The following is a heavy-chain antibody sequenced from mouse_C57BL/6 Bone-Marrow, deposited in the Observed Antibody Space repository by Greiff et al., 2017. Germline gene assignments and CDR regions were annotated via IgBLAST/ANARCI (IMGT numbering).Heavy chain of an antibody. D-gene: IGHD3-2*02. Sequence: QVQLQQSGAELVRPGTSVKMSCKASGYTFTNYWIGWAKQRPGHGLEWIGDIYPGGGDTNYTETFKGKATMTADKSSSTAYMQFSSLTSEDSAIYYCARSGYAWFAYWGQGTLVTVSA. CDR2: IYPGGGDT. CDR1: GYTFTNYW. J-gene: IGHJ3*01. V-gene: IGHV1-63*01. CDR3: ARSGYAWFAY.